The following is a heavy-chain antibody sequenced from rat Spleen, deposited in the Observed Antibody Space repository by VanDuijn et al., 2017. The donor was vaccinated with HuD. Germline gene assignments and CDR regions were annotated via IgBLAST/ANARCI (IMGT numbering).Heavy chain of an antibody. CDR2: IDPDGGRT. D-gene: IGHD4-3*01. CDR1: GFTFSRYW. Sequence: EVQLVGTGGGLVQPGRSLKLSCEASGFTFSRYWMSWVRQAPGKGLEWVSSIDPDGGRTYYPDSVKGRFTISRDNAESTIYLQMNSLGSEDTATYYCAVSGYGYWGQGVMVTVSS. J-gene: IGHJ2*01. CDR3: AVSGYGY. V-gene: IGHV5-58*01.